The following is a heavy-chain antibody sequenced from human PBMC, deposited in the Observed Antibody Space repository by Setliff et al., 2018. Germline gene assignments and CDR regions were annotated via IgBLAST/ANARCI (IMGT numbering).Heavy chain of an antibody. D-gene: IGHD3-9*01. V-gene: IGHV1-2*06. J-gene: IGHJ5*02. Sequence: ASVKVSCKASGYTFTGYYMYWVRQAPGQGLEWMGRINPSSGATIYAQKFQGRVTMTSDTSISTAYMELSRLRSDDTAVYYCARSNYDILTRNWFDPWGQGTLVTV. CDR2: INPSSGAT. CDR3: ARSNYDILTRNWFDP. CDR1: GYTFTGYY.